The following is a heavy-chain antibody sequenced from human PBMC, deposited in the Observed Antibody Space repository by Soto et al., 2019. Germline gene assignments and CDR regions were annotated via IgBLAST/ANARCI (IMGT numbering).Heavy chain of an antibody. CDR2: ISGSGGST. J-gene: IGHJ4*02. CDR1: GFTFSSYA. CDR3: AKVRVPHSSGYYWVFDY. D-gene: IGHD3-22*01. Sequence: EVQLLESGGGLVQPGGSLRLSCAASGFTFSSYAMSWVRQAPGKGLEWVSAISGSGGSTYYADSVKGRFTISRDNSKNTLYLQMNRLRAEDTAVYYCAKVRVPHSSGYYWVFDYWGQGTLVTVSS. V-gene: IGHV3-23*01.